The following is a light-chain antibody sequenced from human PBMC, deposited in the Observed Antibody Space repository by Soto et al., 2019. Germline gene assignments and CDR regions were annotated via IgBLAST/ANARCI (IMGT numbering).Light chain of an antibody. CDR3: SSYTSSSTEV. CDR2: EVS. V-gene: IGLV2-14*01. CDR1: SSDVGGYNY. J-gene: IGLJ1*01. Sequence: QSVLTQPASVSGSPGQSITISCTGTSSDVGGYNYVSWYQQHPGKAPKLMIYEVSTRPSGVSNRFSGSKSGNTASLTISGLSAEDEADYYCSSYTSSSTEVFGTGTTLTAL.